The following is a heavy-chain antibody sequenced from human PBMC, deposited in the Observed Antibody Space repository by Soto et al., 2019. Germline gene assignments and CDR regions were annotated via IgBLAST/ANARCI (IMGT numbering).Heavy chain of an antibody. Sequence: QVQLVESGGGVVQPGRSLRLSCAASGFTFSSYDIHWVRQAPGKGLEWLAVISYDGSNKYYADSVKGRFTFSRDNSRNTVYLDMNSLRTEDTAIYYCATAAGRIAARRYFDYWGQGTLVTVSS. J-gene: IGHJ4*02. CDR3: ATAAGRIAARRYFDY. V-gene: IGHV3-30*03. CDR2: ISYDGSNK. CDR1: GFTFSSYD. D-gene: IGHD6-6*01.